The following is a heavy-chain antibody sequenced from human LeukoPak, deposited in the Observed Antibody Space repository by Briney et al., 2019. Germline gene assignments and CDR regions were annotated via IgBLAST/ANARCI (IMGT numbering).Heavy chain of an antibody. V-gene: IGHV3-30-3*01. J-gene: IGHJ4*02. Sequence: GRSLRLSCAASAFTFSSYAMHLVRQAPGKGLEWVAVISYDGSNKYYADSVKGRFTISRDNSKNTLYLQMNSLRAEDTAVYYCARDQSPVEMATMPDYWGQGTLVTVSS. CDR1: AFTFSSYA. CDR2: ISYDGSNK. CDR3: ARDQSPVEMATMPDY. D-gene: IGHD5-24*01.